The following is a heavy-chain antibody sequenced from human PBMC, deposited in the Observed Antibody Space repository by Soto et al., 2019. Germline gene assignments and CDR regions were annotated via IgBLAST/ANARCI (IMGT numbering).Heavy chain of an antibody. CDR1: GGSISSGGYY. Sequence: ASETLYLTSTVSGGSISSGGYYWSWIRQHPGKGLEWIGYIYYSGSTYYNPSLKSRVTISVDTSKNQFSLKLSSVTAADTAVYYCARDLADSSGYYYFDYWGQGTLVTVSS. CDR2: IYYSGST. V-gene: IGHV4-31*03. D-gene: IGHD3-22*01. CDR3: ARDLADSSGYYYFDY. J-gene: IGHJ4*02.